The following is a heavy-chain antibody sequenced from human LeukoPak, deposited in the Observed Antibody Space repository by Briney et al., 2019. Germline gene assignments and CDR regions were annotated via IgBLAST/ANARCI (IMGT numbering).Heavy chain of an antibody. CDR1: GGSISSYY. CDR2: IYYSGST. D-gene: IGHD5-24*01. V-gene: IGHV4-59*01. CDR3: ARTRDGYNPFDY. Sequence: SETLSLTCTVSGGSISSYYWSWIRQPPGKGLGWIAYIYYSGSTNYNPSLKSRVTMSVDTSKNQFSLKLSSVTAADTAVYYCARTRDGYNPFDYWGQGTLVTVSS. J-gene: IGHJ4*02.